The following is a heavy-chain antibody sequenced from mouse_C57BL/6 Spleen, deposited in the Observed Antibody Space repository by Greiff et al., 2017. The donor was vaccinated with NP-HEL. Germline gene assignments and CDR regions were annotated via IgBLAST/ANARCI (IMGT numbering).Heavy chain of an antibody. J-gene: IGHJ2*01. CDR2: INPSNGGT. CDR1: GYTFTSYW. Sequence: QVQLQQPGTELVKPGASVKLSCKASGYTFTSYWMHWVKQRPGQGLEWIGNINPSNGGTNYNEKFKSKATLTVDKSSSTAYMQLSSLTSENSAVYYCARWGTTVVARRYFDYWGQGTTLTVSS. D-gene: IGHD1-1*01. CDR3: ARWGTTVVARRYFDY. V-gene: IGHV1-53*01.